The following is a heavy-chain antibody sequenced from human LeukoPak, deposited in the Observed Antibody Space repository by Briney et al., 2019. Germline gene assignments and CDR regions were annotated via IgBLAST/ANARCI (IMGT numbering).Heavy chain of an antibody. J-gene: IGHJ6*02. V-gene: IGHV4-39*01. CDR2: IYYSGST. Sequence: SETLSLTCTVSGGSISSSSYYWGWIRQPPGKGLEWIGSIYYSGSTYYNPSLKSRVTISVDTSKNQFSLKLSSVTAADTAVYYCARQKYDFWSGFSYYYYGMDVWGQGTTVTVSS. D-gene: IGHD3-3*01. CDR3: ARQKYDFWSGFSYYYYGMDV. CDR1: GGSISSSSYY.